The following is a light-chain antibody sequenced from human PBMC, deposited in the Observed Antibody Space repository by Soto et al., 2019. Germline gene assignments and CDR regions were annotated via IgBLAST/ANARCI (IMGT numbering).Light chain of an antibody. CDR3: CLYTASYSG. J-gene: IGLJ3*02. V-gene: IGLV2-11*01. Sequence: QSALTQPRSVSGSPGQSVAISCTATSSDVGGFDFVSWYQQHPGKAPKLVIYDVSKRPSGVPDRFSGSRSGDTASLTISGRQAEDEADYYCCLYTASYSGFGGGTKLTV. CDR2: DVS. CDR1: SSDVGGFDF.